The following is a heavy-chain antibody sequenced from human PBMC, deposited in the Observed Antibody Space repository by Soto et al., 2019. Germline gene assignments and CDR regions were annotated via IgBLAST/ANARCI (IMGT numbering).Heavy chain of an antibody. Sequence: QVQLQQWGAGLLKPSETLSLTCAVYGGSFSGYSWTWIRQSPGKGLEWIGQINDGGSANYNPSLKSRVTISVDTPTTEFFLELSSVTAADTAVYYCARGLFSETHYSGGWYFFDYWGQGTLVTVSS. D-gene: IGHD1-26*01. CDR1: GGSFSGYS. V-gene: IGHV4-34*01. CDR3: ARGLFSETHYSGGWYFFDY. J-gene: IGHJ4*02. CDR2: INDGGSA.